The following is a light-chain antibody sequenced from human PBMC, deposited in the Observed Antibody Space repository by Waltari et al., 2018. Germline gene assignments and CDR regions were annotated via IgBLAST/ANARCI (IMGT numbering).Light chain of an antibody. Sequence: DIQMTQSPSSLSASVGDRVTITCQASQGINNILAWYQQKPGKVPKLLITKASTLQSGVPSRFSGGGSGTDFTLIINSLQPEDFATYYCQHGYSIPWTFGQGTTVEIK. CDR1: QGINNI. J-gene: IGKJ1*01. CDR2: KAS. CDR3: QHGYSIPWT. V-gene: IGKV1-NL1*01.